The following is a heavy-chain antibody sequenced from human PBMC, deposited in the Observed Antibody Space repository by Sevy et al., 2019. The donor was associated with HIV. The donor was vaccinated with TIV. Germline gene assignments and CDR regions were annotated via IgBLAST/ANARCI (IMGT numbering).Heavy chain of an antibody. D-gene: IGHD6-19*01. CDR2: ITYDGSNK. Sequence: GGSLRLSCAASGFTFSSYAMHWVRQAPGKGLEWVAVITYDGSNKYDADSVKGRFTITRDNSKNTLYLQMNSLRAEDTAVYYCARASNPLYRSGLEYFQHWGQGTLVTVSS. CDR3: ARASNPLYRSGLEYFQH. J-gene: IGHJ1*01. V-gene: IGHV3-30-3*01. CDR1: GFTFSSYA.